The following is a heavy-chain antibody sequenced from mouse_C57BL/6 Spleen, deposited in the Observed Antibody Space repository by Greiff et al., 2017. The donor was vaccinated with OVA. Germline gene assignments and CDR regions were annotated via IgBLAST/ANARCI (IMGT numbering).Heavy chain of an antibody. CDR1: GYTFTSYW. J-gene: IGHJ4*01. Sequence: QVQLQQSGAEFVKPGASVKMSCKASGYTFTSYWITWVKQRPGQGLEWIGNIYPGSGSTNYNEKFKSKVTLTVDTSSSTTYMQLNSLTSEDSAVYYCARGGTVAMDYWGQGTSVT. V-gene: IGHV1-55*01. CDR2: IYPGSGST. CDR3: ARGGTVAMDY. D-gene: IGHD3-3*01.